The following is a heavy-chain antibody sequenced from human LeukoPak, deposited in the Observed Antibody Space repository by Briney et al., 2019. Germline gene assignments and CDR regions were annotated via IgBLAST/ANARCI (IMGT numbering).Heavy chain of an antibody. CDR2: ISWDGGST. CDR3: AKEREYYFDY. J-gene: IGHJ4*02. Sequence: PGGPLRLSCAASGFTFDDYTMLCVRQAPWKGLECVSLISWDGGSTYYADSVKGRFTISRDNSKNSLYLQMNSLRSEDTALYYCAKEREYYFDYWGQGTLVTVSS. CDR1: GFTFDDYT. D-gene: IGHD3-10*01. V-gene: IGHV3-43*01.